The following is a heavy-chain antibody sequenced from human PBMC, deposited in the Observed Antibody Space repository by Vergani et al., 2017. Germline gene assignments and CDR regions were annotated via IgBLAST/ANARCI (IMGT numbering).Heavy chain of an antibody. CDR3: ARKYSGYDFSFDY. V-gene: IGHV2-26*01. CDR2: IFSNDEK. J-gene: IGHJ4*02. Sequence: ESGGGLVKPGRSLRLSCAVSGFTFNNYALSWVRQPPGKALEWLAHIFSNDEKSYSTSLKSRLTISKDTSKSQVVLTMTNMDPVDTATYYCARKYSGYDFSFDYWGQGTLVTVSS. CDR1: GFTFNNYA. D-gene: IGHD5-12*01.